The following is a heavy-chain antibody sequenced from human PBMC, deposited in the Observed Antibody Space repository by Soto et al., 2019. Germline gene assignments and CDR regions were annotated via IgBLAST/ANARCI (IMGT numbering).Heavy chain of an antibody. Sequence: QVQLQESGPGLVKPSETLSVTCTVSGGSVTGFYWSWIRQPPGKGLEWIGYIFHSGSSNYNPSLKSRVTISVATSKSQISLRLTSVTAADTAVYYCARATGLGVAHIDYWGQGTLVTVSS. D-gene: IGHD6-19*01. J-gene: IGHJ4*02. CDR1: GGSVTGFY. V-gene: IGHV4-59*02. CDR2: IFHSGSS. CDR3: ARATGLGVAHIDY.